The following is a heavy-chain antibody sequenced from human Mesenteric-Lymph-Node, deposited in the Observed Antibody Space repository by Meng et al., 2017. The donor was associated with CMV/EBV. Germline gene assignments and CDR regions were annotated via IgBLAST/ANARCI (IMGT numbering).Heavy chain of an antibody. CDR2: INSDGTST. D-gene: IGHD6-13*01. Sequence: GGSLRLSCAASGFTFGSYWMHWGRQAPGRGLVWVSRINSDGTSTYYADSVKGRFTISRDNAKNTLYLQTTSLRAEDTAVYYCARGTPGYSSSWNDYWGQGTLVTVSS. CDR3: ARGTPGYSSSWNDY. J-gene: IGHJ4*02. CDR1: GFTFGSYW. V-gene: IGHV3-74*01.